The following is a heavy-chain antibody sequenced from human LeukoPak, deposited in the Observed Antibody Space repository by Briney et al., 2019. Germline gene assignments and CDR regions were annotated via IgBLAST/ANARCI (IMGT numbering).Heavy chain of an antibody. CDR3: ARVEVPAVIDY. J-gene: IGHJ4*02. CDR2: IYYSGST. CDR1: GGSISSYY. V-gene: IGHV4-59*08. D-gene: IGHD2-2*01. Sequence: SETLSLTCTVSGGSISSYYWSWIRQPPGKGLEWIGYIYYSGSTNYNPSLKSRVTISVDTSKNQFSLKLSSVTAADTAVYYCARVEVPAVIDYWGQGTLVTVSS.